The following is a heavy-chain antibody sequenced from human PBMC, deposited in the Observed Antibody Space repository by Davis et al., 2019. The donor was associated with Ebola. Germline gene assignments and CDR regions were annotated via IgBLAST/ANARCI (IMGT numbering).Heavy chain of an antibody. D-gene: IGHD1-26*01. J-gene: IGHJ6*02. CDR1: GFTFSRYG. CDR3: ARTRGSYYYYYYGMDV. V-gene: IGHV3-48*03. Sequence: GGSLRLSCAASGFTFSRYGMHWVRQAPGKGLEWVSYISSSGSTIYYADSVKGRFTISRDNAKNSLYLQMNSLRAEDTAVYYCARTRGSYYYYYYGMDVWGQGTTVTVSS. CDR2: ISSSGSTI.